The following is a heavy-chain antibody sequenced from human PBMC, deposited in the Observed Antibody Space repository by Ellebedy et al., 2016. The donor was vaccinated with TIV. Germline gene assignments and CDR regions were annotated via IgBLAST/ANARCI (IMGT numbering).Heavy chain of an antibody. V-gene: IGHV3-7*01. J-gene: IGHJ5*02. D-gene: IGHD3-9*01. CDR1: GFRFSSYW. Sequence: GESLKISCAASGFRFSSYWMSWVRQAPGKGLEWVANIKQDGSEKYYVDSVKGRFTISRDNAKNSLYLQMNSLRAEDTAVYYCAMGGGPHFDWLLAWGQGTLVTVSS. CDR2: IKQDGSEK. CDR3: AMGGGPHFDWLLA.